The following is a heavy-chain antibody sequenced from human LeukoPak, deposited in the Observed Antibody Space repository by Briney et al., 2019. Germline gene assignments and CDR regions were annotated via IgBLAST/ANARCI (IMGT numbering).Heavy chain of an antibody. Sequence: PSETLSLTCAVYGGSFSGYYWSWIRQAPGKGLEWVANIKQDGSEKYYVDSVKGRFTISRDNAKNSLYLQMNSLRAEDTAVYYCARAPVGKNYYYYGMDVWGQGTTVTVSS. CDR2: IKQDGSEK. D-gene: IGHD2-15*01. CDR3: ARAPVGKNYYYYGMDV. J-gene: IGHJ6*02. CDR1: GGSFSGYY. V-gene: IGHV3-7*01.